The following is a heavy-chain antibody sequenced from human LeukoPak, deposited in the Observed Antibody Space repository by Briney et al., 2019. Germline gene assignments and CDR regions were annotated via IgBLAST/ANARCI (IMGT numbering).Heavy chain of an antibody. CDR3: ARDPAYSSSWASNFDY. V-gene: IGHV3-21*01. CDR1: GFTFSRYS. D-gene: IGHD6-13*01. J-gene: IGHJ4*02. Sequence: GGSLRLSCAASGFTFSRYSMNWVRQAPGKGLEWVSFISSSRSYIYYADSVKGRFTISRDNAKNSLYLQMNSLRAEDTAVYYCARDPAYSSSWASNFDYWGQGTLVTVSS. CDR2: ISSSRSYI.